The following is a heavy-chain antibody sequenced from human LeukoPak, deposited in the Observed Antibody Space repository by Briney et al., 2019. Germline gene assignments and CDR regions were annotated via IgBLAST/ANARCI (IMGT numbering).Heavy chain of an antibody. CDR1: GGSISSSSYY. CDR2: IYYSGST. V-gene: IGHV4-39*07. Sequence: PSETLSLTCAVSGGSISSSSYYWGWIRQPPGKGLEWLGSIYYSGSTYYNPSLKSRVTISVDTSKNQFSLKLSSVTAADTAVYYCARLRYYYGSGSSDTDYWGQGTLVTVSS. D-gene: IGHD3-10*01. CDR3: ARLRYYYGSGSSDTDY. J-gene: IGHJ4*02.